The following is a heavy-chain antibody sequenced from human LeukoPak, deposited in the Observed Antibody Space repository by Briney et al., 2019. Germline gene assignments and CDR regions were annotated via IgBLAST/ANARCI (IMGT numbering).Heavy chain of an antibody. CDR2: IYYHGNT. CDR1: GGSINNYF. CDR3: ARGRNVWGGYRDDAFDV. D-gene: IGHD3-16*02. Sequence: SETLSLTCTVSGGSINNYFWSWIRQSPGKGLERIGYIYYHGNTNYNPSLKSRVIISLDTSRTQFSLQLNSVTAADTAVYYCARGRNVWGGYRDDAFDVWGQGTRVTVSS. V-gene: IGHV4-59*01. J-gene: IGHJ3*01.